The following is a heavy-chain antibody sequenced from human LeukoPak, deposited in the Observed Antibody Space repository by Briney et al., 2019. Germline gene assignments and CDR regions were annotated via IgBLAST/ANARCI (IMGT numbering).Heavy chain of an antibody. CDR2: ISSSGSTI. CDR3: ARDRSQWMGWYDY. V-gene: IGHV3-11*04. Sequence: GGSLRLSCAASGFTFSDYYMSWIRQAPGKGLEWVSYISSSGSTIYYADSVKGRFTISRDNAKNSLYLQMNSLRAEDTAVYYRARDRSQWMGWYDYWGQGTLVTVSS. D-gene: IGHD6-19*01. CDR1: GFTFSDYY. J-gene: IGHJ4*02.